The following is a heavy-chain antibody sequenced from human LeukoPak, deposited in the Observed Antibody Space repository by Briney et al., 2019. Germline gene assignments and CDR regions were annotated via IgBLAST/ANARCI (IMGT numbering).Heavy chain of an antibody. CDR2: INPNSGGT. V-gene: IGHV1-2*02. CDR1: GYTFTGYY. D-gene: IGHD2-2*01. Sequence: GPVKFSCKTSGYTFTGYYMHWVRQAPGQGLEWMGWINPNSGGTNYAQKFQGRVTMTRGTSISTAYMELSRLRSDDTAVYYCARDPKSQLLLDYWGQGTLVTVSS. J-gene: IGHJ4*02. CDR3: ARDPKSQLLLDY.